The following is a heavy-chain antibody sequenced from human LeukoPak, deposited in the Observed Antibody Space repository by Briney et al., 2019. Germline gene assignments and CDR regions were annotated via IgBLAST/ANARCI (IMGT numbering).Heavy chain of an antibody. V-gene: IGHV1-18*01. CDR1: GYTFTSYG. CDR2: ISAYNGNT. J-gene: IGHJ6*02. CDR3: ARVSIAARLNYYYGMDV. D-gene: IGHD6-6*01. Sequence: GASVKVSCKASGYTFTSYGISWVRQAPGQGLEWMGWISAYNGNTNYAQKLQGRVTMTTDTSTSTAYMELRSLRSEDTAVYYCARVSIAARLNYYYGMDVWGQGTTVTVSS.